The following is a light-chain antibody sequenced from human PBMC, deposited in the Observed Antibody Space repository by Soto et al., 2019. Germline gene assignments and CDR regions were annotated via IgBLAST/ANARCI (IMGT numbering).Light chain of an antibody. CDR3: SSFTTSNTWV. J-gene: IGLJ3*02. V-gene: IGLV2-14*01. CDR1: SSDVGGFNY. CDR2: EVS. Sequence: QSALPQPASVSGSPGQSITISCTGTSSDVGGFNYVSWYQHYPGEAPKLLTYEVSNRPSGVSSRFSGSKSGNTASLTISGLQADDEGDYYCSSFTTSNTWVFGGGTKLTVL.